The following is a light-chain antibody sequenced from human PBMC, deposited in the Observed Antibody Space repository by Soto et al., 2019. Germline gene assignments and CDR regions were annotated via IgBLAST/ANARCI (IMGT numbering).Light chain of an antibody. V-gene: IGKV3-15*01. CDR2: GAS. CDR1: QSVDSN. CDR3: QEYNAWPWT. J-gene: IGKJ1*01. Sequence: EIVLTQSPATLSLSPGERATLSCRASQSVDSNLAWYQQKLGQAPRRLIYGASTRATGIPARFTGSGSGTEFTLTSSRLQSEDSAVYYCQEYNAWPWTFGQGTKVDI.